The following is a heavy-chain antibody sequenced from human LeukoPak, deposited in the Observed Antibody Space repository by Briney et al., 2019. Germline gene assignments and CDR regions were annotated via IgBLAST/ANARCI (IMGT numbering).Heavy chain of an antibody. Sequence: SETLSLTCTVSGGSISSYYWSWIRQPPGKGPEWIGYIYYSGSTNYNPSLKSRVTISVDTSKNQFSLKLSSVTAADTAVYYCARDCSGGSCYSGFDPWGQGTLVTVSS. D-gene: IGHD2-15*01. J-gene: IGHJ5*02. CDR2: IYYSGST. CDR1: GGSISSYY. V-gene: IGHV4-59*01. CDR3: ARDCSGGSCYSGFDP.